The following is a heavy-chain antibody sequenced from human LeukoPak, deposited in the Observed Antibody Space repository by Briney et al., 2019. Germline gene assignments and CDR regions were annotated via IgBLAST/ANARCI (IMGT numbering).Heavy chain of an antibody. CDR1: GFTFDDYG. J-gene: IGHJ5*01. D-gene: IGHD6-19*01. CDR3: AKVDGYNSGWYDS. CDR2: ISWNSGNI. V-gene: IGHV3-9*01. Sequence: TGGSLRLSGAASGFTFDDYGMHWVRQPPGKGLEWVSGISWNSGNIGYADSVKGRFTISRDNAKNSLYLQMDILKPEDTAFYYCAKVDGYNSGWYDSWGQGTLVTVSS.